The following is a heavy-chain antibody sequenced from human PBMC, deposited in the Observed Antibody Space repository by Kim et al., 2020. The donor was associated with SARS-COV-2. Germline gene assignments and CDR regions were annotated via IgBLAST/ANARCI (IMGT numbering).Heavy chain of an antibody. Sequence: SETLSLTCAVSGGSISSGGYSWSWIRQPPGKGLEWIGYIYHSGSTYYNPSLKSRVTISVDRSKNQFSLKLSSVTAADTAVYYCARGHLQRNLPHYGDYVPWYYYYGMDVWGQGTTVTVSS. CDR2: IYHSGST. V-gene: IGHV4-30-2*01. CDR3: ARGHLQRNLPHYGDYVPWYYYYGMDV. J-gene: IGHJ6*02. CDR1: GGSISSGGYS. D-gene: IGHD4-17*01.